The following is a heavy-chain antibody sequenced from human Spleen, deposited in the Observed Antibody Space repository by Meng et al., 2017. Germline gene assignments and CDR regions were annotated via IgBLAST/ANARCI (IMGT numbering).Heavy chain of an antibody. D-gene: IGHD3-22*01. CDR1: GYTFTSYY. CDR2: INPSGGST. Sequence: ASVKVSCKASGYTFTSYYMHWVRQAPGQGLEWMGIINPSGGSTSYAQKFQGRVTMTTHTSTSTAYMELSSLRSEDTAVYYCARGSFYYDSSGYWPDAFDIWGQGTMVTVSS. V-gene: IGHV1-46*01. CDR3: ARGSFYYDSSGYWPDAFDI. J-gene: IGHJ3*02.